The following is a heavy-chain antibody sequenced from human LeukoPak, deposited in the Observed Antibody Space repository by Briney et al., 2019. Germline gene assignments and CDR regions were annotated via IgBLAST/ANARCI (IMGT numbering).Heavy chain of an antibody. D-gene: IGHD3-3*02. Sequence: PGGSLRLSCAASGFNFNTYEMNWVRQAPGKGLEWVGRSRNKADSYTTYYAASVKGRFTISRDDPKNSLYLQMNSLKAEDTAVYYCTRHFFSEWGQGTLVTVSS. CDR2: SRNKADSYTT. CDR3: TRHFFSE. CDR1: GFNFNTYE. J-gene: IGHJ4*02. V-gene: IGHV3-72*01.